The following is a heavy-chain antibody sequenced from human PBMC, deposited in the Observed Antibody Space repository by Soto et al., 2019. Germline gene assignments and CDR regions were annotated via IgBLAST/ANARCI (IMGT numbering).Heavy chain of an antibody. CDR2: ISYDGSNK. CDR1: GFTFSSYA. Sequence: QVQLVESGGGVVQPGRSLRLSCAASGFTFSSYAMHWVRQAPGKGLEWVAVISYDGSNKYYADSVKGRFTISRDNSKNTLYLQMNSLRAEGTAVYYWARASTVVPDYWGQGTLVTVSS. CDR3: ARASTVVPDY. J-gene: IGHJ4*02. V-gene: IGHV3-30-3*01. D-gene: IGHD2-15*01.